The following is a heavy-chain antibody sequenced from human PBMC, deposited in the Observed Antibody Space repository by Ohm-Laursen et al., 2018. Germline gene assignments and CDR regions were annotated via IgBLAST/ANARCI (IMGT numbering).Heavy chain of an antibody. J-gene: IGHJ4*02. D-gene: IGHD6-19*01. CDR2: ISPSGDNT. Sequence: SLRLSCAAPGFTFRMNGMSWFRQAPGKGLERVSGISPSGDNTYYSDSVKGRFTISRDNSNNTLFLQLNRLRAEDTAVYYCASRVQWLALDYWGQGTLVTVSS. CDR3: ASRVQWLALDY. CDR1: GFTFRMNG. V-gene: IGHV3-23*01.